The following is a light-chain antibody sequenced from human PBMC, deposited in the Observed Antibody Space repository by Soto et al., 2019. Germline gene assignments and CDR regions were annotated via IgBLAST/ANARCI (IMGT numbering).Light chain of an antibody. Sequence: ECVFTQSPCTLSVFPGERATLSCRASQSVSYYLAWYQQKPGQAPRLLIYDASNRATGIPARFSGSGSGTDFTLTISSLEPEDFAVYYCQQRSNWPLTSAQGTRPEI. CDR3: QQRSNWPLT. V-gene: IGKV3-11*01. J-gene: IGKJ5*01. CDR1: QSVSYY. CDR2: DAS.